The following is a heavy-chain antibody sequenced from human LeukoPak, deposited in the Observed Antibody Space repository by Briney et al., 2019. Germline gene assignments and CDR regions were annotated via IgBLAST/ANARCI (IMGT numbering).Heavy chain of an antibody. J-gene: IGHJ3*02. CDR2: IYPAESDT. Sequence: TGESLKISCKTSGCTFTTYWIGWVRQMPGKGLEWVGVIYPAESDTRYSPSFQGQVTFSADNSINTAYLQWSSLKASDTAMYYCARKGYCSGGSCYAAFDIWGQGTMVTVSS. D-gene: IGHD2-15*01. CDR1: GCTFTTYW. V-gene: IGHV5-51*01. CDR3: ARKGYCSGGSCYAAFDI.